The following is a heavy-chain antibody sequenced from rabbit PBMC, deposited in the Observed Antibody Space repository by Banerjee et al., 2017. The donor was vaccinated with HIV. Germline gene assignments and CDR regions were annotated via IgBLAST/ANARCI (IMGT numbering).Heavy chain of an antibody. J-gene: IGHJ3*01. CDR2: IYVGSSGST. CDR1: GFDFSSYY. D-gene: IGHD4-2*01. Sequence: QSLEESGGDLVKPGASLTLTCTASGFDFSSYYMSWVRQAPGKGLEWIACIYVGSSGSTYYASWAKGRFTISKTSSTTVTLQMTSLTATDTATYFCARSYAGGDGAATRLDLWGPGTLVTVS. CDR3: ARSYAGGDGAATRLDL. V-gene: IGHV1S40*01.